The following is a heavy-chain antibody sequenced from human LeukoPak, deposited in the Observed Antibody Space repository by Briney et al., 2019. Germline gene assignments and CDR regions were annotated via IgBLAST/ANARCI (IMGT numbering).Heavy chain of an antibody. V-gene: IGHV1-2*02. Sequence: GASVKVSCRVSGYALSELAMHWVRQAPGQGLEWMGWINPNSGGTNYAQKFQGRVTMTRDTSISTAYMELSRLRSDDTAVYYCARDGVGYYDSSGYYYFQHWGQGTLVTVSS. J-gene: IGHJ1*01. CDR2: INPNSGGT. CDR3: ARDGVGYYDSSGYYYFQH. D-gene: IGHD3-22*01. CDR1: GYALSELA.